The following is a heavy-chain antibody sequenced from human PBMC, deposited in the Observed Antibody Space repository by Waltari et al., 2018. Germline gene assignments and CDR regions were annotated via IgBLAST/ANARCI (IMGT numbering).Heavy chain of an antibody. V-gene: IGHV4-59*01. J-gene: IGHJ4*02. D-gene: IGHD6-19*01. CDR3: ASWDFGSGYFDY. Sequence: QVQLQESGPGLVKPSETLSLTCTVSGGSISSYYWSWIRQPPGKGLEWIGYIYYSGRTNYNPSLKSRVTISVDTSKNQFSLKLSSVTAADTAVYYCASWDFGSGYFDYWGQGTLVTVSS. CDR1: GGSISSYY. CDR2: IYYSGRT.